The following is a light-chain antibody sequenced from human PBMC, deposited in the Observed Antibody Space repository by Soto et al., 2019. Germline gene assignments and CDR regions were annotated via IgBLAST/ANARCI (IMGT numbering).Light chain of an antibody. J-gene: IGKJ4*01. CDR1: QDINSY. Sequence: DVQMTQSPSSLSASVGDRVTITCRASQDINSYLAWYQQKPGNAPKSLIYAASSLQTGVPSRFSGRESGTDFTLTISNLQPEDSANYYCQQYNIYPLTFGGGTKVEIK. CDR3: QQYNIYPLT. V-gene: IGKV1D-16*01. CDR2: AAS.